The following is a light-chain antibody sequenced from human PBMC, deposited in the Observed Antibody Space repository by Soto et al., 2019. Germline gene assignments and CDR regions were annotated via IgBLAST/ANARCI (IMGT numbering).Light chain of an antibody. CDR1: QRVISSS. J-gene: IGKJ5*01. V-gene: IGKV3-20*01. CDR2: YAS. Sequence: EIVLTQSPGTLSLSPGERATLSCRASQRVISSSLAWYQQKPGQSPRLLISYASSRTTGIPDRFSGSGSGTDFTLTISRLEPEDFAVYYCQQYGSSPITFGQGTRLEIK. CDR3: QQYGSSPIT.